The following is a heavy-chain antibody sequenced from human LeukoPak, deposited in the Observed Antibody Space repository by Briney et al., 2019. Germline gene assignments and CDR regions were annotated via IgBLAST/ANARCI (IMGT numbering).Heavy chain of an antibody. CDR2: ISSSGSTI. CDR3: ARELAYYFDY. CDR1: EFALGSYA. J-gene: IGHJ4*02. Sequence: GGSLRLSCAASEFALGSYAMHWVRQTPGKGLEWVSYISSSGSTIFYADSVKGRFTISRDNAKNSLYLQMNSLRAEDTAVYYCARELAYYFDYWGQGTLVTVSS. D-gene: IGHD1-1*01. V-gene: IGHV3-48*03.